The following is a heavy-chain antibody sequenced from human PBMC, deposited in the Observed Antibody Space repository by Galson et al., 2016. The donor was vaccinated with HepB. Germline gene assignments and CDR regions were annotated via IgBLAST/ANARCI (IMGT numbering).Heavy chain of an antibody. J-gene: IGHJ1*01. Sequence: SETLSLTCTVSGGSLSSGFYHWGWLRQPPGKGLEWIASIFHSGTAYYNPSLKSRVTISVDTSKNQYSLKLNSVTAADTAVYYCARESSSSPEIWGQGALVTVSS. CDR3: ARESSSSPEI. CDR2: IFHSGTA. V-gene: IGHV4-39*02. CDR1: GGSLSSGFYH. D-gene: IGHD6-6*01.